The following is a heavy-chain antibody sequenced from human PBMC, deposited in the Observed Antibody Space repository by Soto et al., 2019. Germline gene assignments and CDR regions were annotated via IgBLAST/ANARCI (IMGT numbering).Heavy chain of an antibody. CDR3: LSAGSAVS. CDR2: INYDGSEK. D-gene: IGHD3-10*01. J-gene: IGHJ4*02. CDR1: GFTLSNYW. V-gene: IGHV3-7*05. Sequence: EVQLVESGGGLVQPGGSLGLSCAASGFTLSNYWMTWVRQAPGKGLEWVANINYDGSEKNYVDSVKGRFTISRDNTRNSLALQMNTLRVEDTAVYYCLSAGSAVSWGQGTLVTVSS.